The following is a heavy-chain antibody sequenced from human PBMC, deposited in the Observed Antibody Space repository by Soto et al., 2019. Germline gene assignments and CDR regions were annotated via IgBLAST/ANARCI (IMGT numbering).Heavy chain of an antibody. Sequence: QEQLQESGPGLVKPSETLSLPCSVSGGSFRSSRYYWTWIRQPPGQRLEWIGYSSNTGDTNYNPSLKSRVTRSVDTSKNQFSLKVNSLTAADTAIYYCARDRVVEVTTTSRWSSIDLWGRGPRVTVSS. CDR1: GGSFRSSRYY. CDR2: SSNTGDT. V-gene: IGHV4-61*01. D-gene: IGHD4-17*01. CDR3: ARDRVVEVTTTSRWSSIDL. J-gene: IGHJ2*01.